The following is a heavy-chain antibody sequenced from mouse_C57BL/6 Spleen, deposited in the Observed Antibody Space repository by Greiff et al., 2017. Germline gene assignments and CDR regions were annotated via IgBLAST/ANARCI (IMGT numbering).Heavy chain of an antibody. CDR2: ILPGSGST. J-gene: IGHJ4*01. D-gene: IGHD1-1*01. CDR3: ARRLYYYGSSRYYYAMDY. V-gene: IGHV1-9*01. Sequence: QVQLQQSGAELMKPGASVKLSCKATGYTFTGYWIEWVKQRPGHGLEWIGEILPGSGSTNYNEKFKGKATFTADTSSNTAYMQLSSLTTEDSAIYYCARRLYYYGSSRYYYAMDYWGKGTSVTVSS. CDR1: GYTFTGYW.